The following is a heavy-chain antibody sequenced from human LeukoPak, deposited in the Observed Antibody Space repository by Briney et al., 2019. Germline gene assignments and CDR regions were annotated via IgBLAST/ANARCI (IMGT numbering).Heavy chain of an antibody. CDR2: INHSGST. CDR1: GGSFSGYY. D-gene: IGHD3-3*01. V-gene: IGHV4-34*01. Sequence: SETLSLTCAVYGGSFSGYYWSWIRQPPGKGLEWIGEINHSGSTNYNPSLKSRVTISVDTSKNQFSLKLSSVTAADTAVYYCARGYYDFWSGYSRGFWFDPWGQGTLVTVSS. J-gene: IGHJ5*02. CDR3: ARGYYDFWSGYSRGFWFDP.